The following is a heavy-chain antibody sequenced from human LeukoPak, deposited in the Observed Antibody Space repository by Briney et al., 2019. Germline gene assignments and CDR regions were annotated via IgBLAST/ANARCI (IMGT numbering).Heavy chain of an antibody. Sequence: GGSLRLSCAASGFTFSGYAMSWVRQAPGKGLEWVSIFGSDGATTFYTDSVKGRFTISRDNSKNTLYLQMNSLRAEDTAVYYCARDRGTTSIDHWGQGTLVTVSS. D-gene: IGHD1-1*01. CDR3: ARDRGTTSIDH. CDR1: GFTFSGYA. V-gene: IGHV3-23*01. CDR2: FGSDGATT. J-gene: IGHJ4*02.